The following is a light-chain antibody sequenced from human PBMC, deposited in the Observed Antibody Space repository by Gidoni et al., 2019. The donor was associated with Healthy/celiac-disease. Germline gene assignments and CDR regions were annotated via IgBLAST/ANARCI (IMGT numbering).Light chain of an antibody. CDR2: QDS. CDR3: QAWDSSTVV. V-gene: IGLV3-1*01. Sequence: SYELTQPPSVSVSPGQTASITCSGDKLVDKYACWYQQKPGQSPVVVIHQDSKRPSGIPERFSGSNSGNTATLTISGTQAMDEADYYCQAWDSSTVVFGGGTKLTVL. J-gene: IGLJ2*01. CDR1: KLVDKY.